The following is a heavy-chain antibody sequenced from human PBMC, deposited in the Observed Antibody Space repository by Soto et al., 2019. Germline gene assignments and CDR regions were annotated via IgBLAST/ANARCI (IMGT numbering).Heavy chain of an antibody. Sequence: SDTLSLTCTVSGGSISSGGYYWTWIRQHPGKGLEWIGYNYYSGITYYNPSLKSRVTISLDTSKNQFSLKLSSVTAADTAVYYCARGSSIAGLYYGMDVWGQGTTVNVSS. CDR3: ARGSSIAGLYYGMDV. D-gene: IGHD6-6*01. V-gene: IGHV4-31*03. CDR2: NYYSGIT. J-gene: IGHJ6*02. CDR1: GGSISSGGYY.